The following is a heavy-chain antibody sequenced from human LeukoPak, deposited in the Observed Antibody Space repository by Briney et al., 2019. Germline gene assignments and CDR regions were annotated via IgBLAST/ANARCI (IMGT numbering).Heavy chain of an antibody. CDR1: GFTFSSYG. CDR2: IWYDGSNK. CDR3: AKDGPPSSLIVAGEGAFDI. J-gene: IGHJ3*02. Sequence: GGSLRLSCAASGFTFSSYGMHWVRQAPGKGLEWVAVIWYDGSNKYYADSVKGRFTISRDNSKNTLYLQMNSLRAEDTAVYYCAKDGPPSSLIVAGEGAFDIWGQGTMVTVSS. V-gene: IGHV3-30*02. D-gene: IGHD5-12*01.